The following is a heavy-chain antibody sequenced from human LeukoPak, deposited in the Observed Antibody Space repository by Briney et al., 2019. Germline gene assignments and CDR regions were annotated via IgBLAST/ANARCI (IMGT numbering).Heavy chain of an antibody. CDR1: GGSISSGGYY. Sequence: PSQTLSLTCTVSGGSISSGGYYWSWIRQHPGKGLEWIGYIYYSGSTYYNPSLKSRVTISVDTSKNQFSLKLSSVTAADTAVYYCARSRLSYCGGDCYPEMVALDIWGQGTMVTVSS. J-gene: IGHJ3*02. CDR3: ARSRLSYCGGDCYPEMVALDI. V-gene: IGHV4-31*03. D-gene: IGHD2-21*02. CDR2: IYYSGST.